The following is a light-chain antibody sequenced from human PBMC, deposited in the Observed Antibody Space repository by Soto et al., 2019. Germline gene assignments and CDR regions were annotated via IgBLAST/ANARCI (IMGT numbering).Light chain of an antibody. CDR1: QSVPSSY. J-gene: IGKJ5*01. Sequence: ELVMTQSPGSLSVSLGVRATLFCKASQSVPSSYLAWYQQQPGQAPRLLIYGASTRATGIPDRFSGSGSGTDFSLTISRLEPEDLALYYSQQYGKSPQITNDQGTRLEIK. CDR2: GAS. CDR3: QQYGKSPQIT. V-gene: IGKV3-20*01.